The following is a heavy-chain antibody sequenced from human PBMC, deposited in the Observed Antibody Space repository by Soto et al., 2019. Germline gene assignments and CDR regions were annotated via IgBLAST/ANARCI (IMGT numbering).Heavy chain of an antibody. J-gene: IGHJ4*02. D-gene: IGHD3-22*01. CDR2: IVVGSGNT. V-gene: IGHV1-58*02. Sequence: SLKVSCKASGLTFTSSAMQWVRQARGQRLEWIGWIVVGSGNTNYAQKFQERVTITRDMSTSTAYMELSSLRSEDTAVYYCEAVGYYENAPGYFDYWGQGTLVTVSS. CDR1: GLTFTSSA. CDR3: EAVGYYENAPGYFDY.